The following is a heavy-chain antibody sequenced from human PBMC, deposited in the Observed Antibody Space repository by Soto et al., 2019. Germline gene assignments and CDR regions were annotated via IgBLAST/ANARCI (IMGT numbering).Heavy chain of an antibody. Sequence: WIWIRQHPGKGLEWIGYIYYSGSTYYNPSLKSRLTMSVDTSKNQFSLKLSSVTAADTAVYFCARDRHGDEIDYWGQGTLVTVSS. D-gene: IGHD4-17*01. CDR3: ARDRHGDEIDY. CDR2: IYYSGST. V-gene: IGHV4-31*02. J-gene: IGHJ4*02.